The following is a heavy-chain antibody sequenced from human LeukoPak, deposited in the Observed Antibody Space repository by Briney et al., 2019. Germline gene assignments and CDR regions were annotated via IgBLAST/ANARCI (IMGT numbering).Heavy chain of an antibody. Sequence: SSVTFSCKASGGTFSSYAISWVRLAPGQGLEWMGGIIPIFGTANYAQKFQGRVTITAVESINTAYMELSSLRYEDTAVYYCARDTIPDCSGGSCYGHVSYFDYWGQRPLVTVSS. D-gene: IGHD2-15*01. CDR2: IIPIFGTA. J-gene: IGHJ4*02. CDR1: GGTFSSYA. CDR3: ARDTIPDCSGGSCYGHVSYFDY. V-gene: IGHV1-69*13.